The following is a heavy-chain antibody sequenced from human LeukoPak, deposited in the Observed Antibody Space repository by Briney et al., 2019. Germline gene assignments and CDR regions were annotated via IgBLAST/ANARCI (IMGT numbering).Heavy chain of an antibody. CDR1: GGSLNGYY. D-gene: IGHD4-17*01. V-gene: IGHV4-59*08. CDR3: ARHVYGEGMVV. Sequence: PSETLSLTCTVSGGSLNGYYWGWIRRPPGKGLECIGYIHSSEGTAHNASLKSRLTISLDTSKNQFSLTLSSVTAADTAVYYCARHVYGEGMVVWGKGTTVTVSS. CDR2: IHSSEGT. J-gene: IGHJ6*04.